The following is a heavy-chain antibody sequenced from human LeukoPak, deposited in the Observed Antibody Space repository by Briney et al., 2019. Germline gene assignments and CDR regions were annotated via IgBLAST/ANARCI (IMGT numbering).Heavy chain of an antibody. Sequence: GGSLRLSCAASGFTFSSYAMSWVRQAPGKGREWVSAISGSGGSTYYADSVKGRFTISRDNSKNTLYLQMNSLRAEDTAVYYCAKVNAGSAKDTAMVTGNWFDPWGQGTLVTVSS. D-gene: IGHD5-18*01. J-gene: IGHJ5*02. CDR3: AKVNAGSAKDTAMVTGNWFDP. CDR1: GFTFSSYA. CDR2: ISGSGGST. V-gene: IGHV3-23*01.